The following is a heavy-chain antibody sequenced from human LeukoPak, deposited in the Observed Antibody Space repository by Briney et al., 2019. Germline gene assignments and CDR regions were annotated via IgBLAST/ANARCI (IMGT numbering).Heavy chain of an antibody. CDR2: IVVDSGNT. CDR3: AAARRNYYGSGSYPPEFDY. Sequence: EASVKVSCKASGFTFTSSAMQWVRQARGQRLEWIGWIVVDSGNTNYAQKFQERVTITRDMSTSTAYMELSSLRSEDTAVYYCAAARRNYYGSGSYPPEFDYWGQGTLVTVSS. V-gene: IGHV1-58*02. J-gene: IGHJ4*02. D-gene: IGHD3-10*01. CDR1: GFTFTSSA.